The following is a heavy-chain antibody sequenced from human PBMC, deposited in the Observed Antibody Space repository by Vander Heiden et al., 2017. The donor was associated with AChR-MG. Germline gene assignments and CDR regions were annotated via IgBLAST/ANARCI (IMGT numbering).Heavy chain of an antibody. D-gene: IGHD3-22*01. CDR3: ARGAYYESTGYLDY. CDR2: INHSGST. CDR1: GGSCSGYY. Sequence: QAQLQEWGAGPLKSPDTLSLPCAVHGGSCSGYYWSRIRRPPGMGLEGIGEINHSGSTNSNPSLRSRVTISVDTSKNQFSLKLSSVTAADTAVYYCARGAYYESTGYLDYWGQGTLVTVSS. V-gene: IGHV4-34*01. J-gene: IGHJ4*02.